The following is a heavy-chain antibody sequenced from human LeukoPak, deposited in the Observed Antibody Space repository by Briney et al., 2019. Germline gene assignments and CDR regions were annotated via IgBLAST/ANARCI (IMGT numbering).Heavy chain of an antibody. D-gene: IGHD1-26*01. V-gene: IGHV3-74*01. CDR3: ARVSSGSYFGYYYYYMDV. J-gene: IGHJ6*03. CDR1: GFTFSNYW. Sequence: PGGSLRLSCAASGFTFSNYWMHWVRQAPGKGLVWVSRINSDGSSTSYADSVKGRFTISRDNAKNTLYLQMNSLRAEDTAVYYCARVSSGSYFGYYYYYMDVWGQGTLVTVSS. CDR2: INSDGSST.